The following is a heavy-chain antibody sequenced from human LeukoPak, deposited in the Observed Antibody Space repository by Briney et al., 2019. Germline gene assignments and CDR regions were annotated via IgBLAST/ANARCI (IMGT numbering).Heavy chain of an antibody. CDR3: ARVSFAYYYDSSGFDY. D-gene: IGHD3-22*01. J-gene: IGHJ4*02. V-gene: IGHV3-7*01. Sequence: GGSLRLSCAASGFTFSSYGMSWVRQAPGKGLEWVANIKQDGSEKYYVDSVKGRFTISRDNAKNSLYLQMNSLRAEDTAVYYCARVSFAYYYDSSGFDYWGQGTLVTVSS. CDR2: IKQDGSEK. CDR1: GFTFSSYG.